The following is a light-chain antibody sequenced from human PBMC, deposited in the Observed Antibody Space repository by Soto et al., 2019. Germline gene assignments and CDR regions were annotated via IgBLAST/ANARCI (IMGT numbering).Light chain of an antibody. J-gene: IGLJ2*01. CDR1: SSDVGGYNY. CDR3: SSYTSSSTLVV. Sequence: QAVVTQPASVSGSPGQSITISCTGTSSDVGGYNYVSWYQQHPGKAPKLMIYDVSNRPSGVSNRFSGSKSGNTASLTISVLQAEDEADYYCSSYTSSSTLVVFGGGTKLTVL. V-gene: IGLV2-14*01. CDR2: DVS.